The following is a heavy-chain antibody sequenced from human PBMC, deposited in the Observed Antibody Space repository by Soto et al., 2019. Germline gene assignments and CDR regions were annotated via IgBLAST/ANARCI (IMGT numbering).Heavy chain of an antibody. Sequence: GGSRRLSSAVSGSTFSNDWMHWGRQAPGKGLVWVSHINSDGSGTNYADSVKGRFTIARDNAKNTVYLQMNSLRAEDTAIDFCAKSGRKFGTSSYYYFDYWGQGTLVTVSS. CDR3: AKSGRKFGTSSYYYFDY. J-gene: IGHJ4*02. CDR1: GSTFSNDW. CDR2: INSDGSGT. D-gene: IGHD3-22*01. V-gene: IGHV3-74*01.